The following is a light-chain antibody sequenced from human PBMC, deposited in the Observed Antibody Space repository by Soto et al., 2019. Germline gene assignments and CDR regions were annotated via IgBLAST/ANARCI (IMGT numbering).Light chain of an antibody. J-gene: IGKJ2*01. CDR1: QSVSSSY. Sequence: EIVLTQSPGTLSLSPGERATLSCRASQSVSSSYLAWYQQKPGQAPRLLIYGASSRATGIPDRFSGSGSGTDFTLTISRLEPEDFAVYYCQQYGSSQYTFGQGTKRDIK. CDR3: QQYGSSQYT. CDR2: GAS. V-gene: IGKV3-20*01.